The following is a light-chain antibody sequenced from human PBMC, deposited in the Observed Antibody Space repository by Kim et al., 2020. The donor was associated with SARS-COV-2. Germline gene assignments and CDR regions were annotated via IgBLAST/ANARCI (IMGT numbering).Light chain of an antibody. V-gene: IGKV1-12*01. Sequence: ASVGDRVTITCRASQGISDWLAWYQQKPGKAHKLLIYEASSLQSGVPSRFSGSGYGTDFTLTISSLQPEDFATYYCQQTDSFPWTFGQGTKVDIK. CDR1: QGISDW. J-gene: IGKJ1*01. CDR2: EAS. CDR3: QQTDSFPWT.